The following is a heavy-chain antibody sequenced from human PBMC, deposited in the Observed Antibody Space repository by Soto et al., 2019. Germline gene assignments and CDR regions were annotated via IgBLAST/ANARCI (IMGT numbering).Heavy chain of an antibody. Sequence: ASAKVSCKASGYTLTSYYLHWVRQAPGQGPEWMGIINPSGGITNDAQKFQDRVTMTSDTSTSTVYMELSSLRSEDTAVYYCARGIGTTRYYDYYGMDVWGQGTTVTVSS. D-gene: IGHD2-2*01. CDR1: GYTLTSYY. CDR3: ARGIGTTRYYDYYGMDV. J-gene: IGHJ6*02. CDR2: INPSGGIT. V-gene: IGHV1-46*01.